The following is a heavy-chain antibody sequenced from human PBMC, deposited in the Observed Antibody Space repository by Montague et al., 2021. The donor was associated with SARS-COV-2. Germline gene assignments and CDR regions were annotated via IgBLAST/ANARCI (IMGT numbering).Heavy chain of an antibody. J-gene: IGHJ5*02. CDR3: ARDDYVWGSYRYSQYNWFDP. Sequence: SLRLSCAASGFTFSSYSMNWVRQAPGKGLEWVSSISSSSYIYYAYSVKGRFTISRDNAKNSLYLQMNSLRVEDTAVYYCARDDYVWGSYRYSQYNWFDPWGQGTLVTASS. V-gene: IGHV3-21*01. CDR1: GFTFSSYS. CDR2: ISSSSYI. D-gene: IGHD3-16*02.